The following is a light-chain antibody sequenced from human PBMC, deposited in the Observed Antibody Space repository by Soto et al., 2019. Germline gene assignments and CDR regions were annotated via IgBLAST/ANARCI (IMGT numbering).Light chain of an antibody. CDR1: QTVTSDY. CDR3: QQYGSSLET. CDR2: GAS. V-gene: IGKV3-20*01. Sequence: EIVLTQSPDTLSLSPGEGATLSCRASQTVTSDYLAWYQQKPGQAPRLLIYGASSRATGIPDRFRAFGSGTDFTLTISRLEPEDFAVYYCQQYGSSLETFGQGTKVEIK. J-gene: IGKJ1*01.